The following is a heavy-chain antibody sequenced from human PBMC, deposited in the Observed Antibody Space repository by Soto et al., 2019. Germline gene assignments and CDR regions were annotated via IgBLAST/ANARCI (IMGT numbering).Heavy chain of an antibody. J-gene: IGHJ6*02. V-gene: IGHV1-8*01. D-gene: IGHD4-17*01. CDR3: ARGARTTVYYYGMDV. CDR1: GYTFTIYD. Sequence: GASVKVSCKASGYTFTIYDINCVLQATVQGLEWMGWMNPNSGNTGYAQKFQGRVTMTRNTSISTAYMELSSLRSEDTAVYYCARGARTTVYYYGMDVWGQGTTVTVSS. CDR2: MNPNSGNT.